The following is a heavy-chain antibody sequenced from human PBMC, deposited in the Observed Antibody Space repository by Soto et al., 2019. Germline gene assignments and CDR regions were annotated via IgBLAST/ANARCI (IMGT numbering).Heavy chain of an antibody. V-gene: IGHV3-30*18. J-gene: IGHJ6*02. CDR1: GFTFSSYG. CDR2: ISYDGSNK. CDR3: AKDIGVEGGGPGYYYYGMDV. D-gene: IGHD2-15*01. Sequence: GGSLRLSCAASGFTFSSYGMHWVRQAPGKGLEWVAVISYDGSNKYYADSVKGRFTISRDNSKNTLYLQMNSLRAEDTAVYYCAKDIGVEGGGPGYYYYGMDVWGQGTTVTVSS.